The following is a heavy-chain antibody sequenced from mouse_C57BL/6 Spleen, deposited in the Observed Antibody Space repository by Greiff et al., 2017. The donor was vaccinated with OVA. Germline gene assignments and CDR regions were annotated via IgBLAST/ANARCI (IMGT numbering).Heavy chain of an antibody. D-gene: IGHD4-1*01. CDR2: ISSGSSTI. J-gene: IGHJ3*01. V-gene: IGHV5-17*01. Sequence: DVKLVESGGGLVKPGGSLKLSCAASGFTFSDYGMHWVRQAPEKGLEWVAYISSGSSTIYYADTVKGRFTISRDNAKNTLFLQMTSLRSEDTAMYYCASNWEGRFADWGQGTLVTVSA. CDR3: ASNWEGRFAD. CDR1: GFTFSDYG.